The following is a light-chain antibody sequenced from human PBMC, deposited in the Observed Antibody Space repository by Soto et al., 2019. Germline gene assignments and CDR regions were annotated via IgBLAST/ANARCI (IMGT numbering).Light chain of an antibody. CDR1: SIDVCGYNY. Sequence: QSVLTQPRSVSGSPVQSVTISCTGTSIDVCGYNYVSWYQHHPGKTPKLMIYDVDKRPSGVPGRFSGSKAVNTPSLTIARLPDEDEADYYCCSYEGRYPCVFGTGTKVT. CDR2: DVD. CDR3: CSYEGRYPCV. V-gene: IGLV2-11*01. J-gene: IGLJ1*01.